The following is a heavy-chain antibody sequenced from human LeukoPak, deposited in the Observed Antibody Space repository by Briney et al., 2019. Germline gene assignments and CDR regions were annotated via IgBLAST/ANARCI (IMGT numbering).Heavy chain of an antibody. D-gene: IGHD3-10*01. CDR1: GGSVSSGTYY. CDR2: IYYTGNT. CDR3: ARRGGSGRSFDY. J-gene: IGHJ4*02. Sequence: SETLSLTCTVSGGSVSSGTYYWSWIRQPPGKGLEWIGYIYYTGNTNYNPSLKNRLTISVDTSKNQFSLKLSSVTAADTAVYYCARRGGSGRSFDYWGQGTLVTVSS. V-gene: IGHV4-61*01.